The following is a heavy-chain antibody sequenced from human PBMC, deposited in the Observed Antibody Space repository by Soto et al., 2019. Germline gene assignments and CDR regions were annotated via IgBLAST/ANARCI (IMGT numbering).Heavy chain of an antibody. D-gene: IGHD3-10*01. J-gene: IGHJ6*02. CDR1: GFTFSSYS. V-gene: IGHV3-21*01. CDR3: AREVGLGFGESYGMDD. CDR2: ISSSSSYI. Sequence: EVQLVESGGGLVKPGGSLRLSCAASGFTFSSYSMNWVRQAPGKGLEWVSSISSSSSYIYYADSVKGRFTISRDNAKNSLYLQMNSLTAEDTAVYYCAREVGLGFGESYGMDDWGQGTTVTVAS.